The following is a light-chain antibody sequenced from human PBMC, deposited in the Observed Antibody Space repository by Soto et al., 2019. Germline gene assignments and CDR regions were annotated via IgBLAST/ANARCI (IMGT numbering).Light chain of an antibody. CDR1: FSDVGGYDY. J-gene: IGLJ1*01. V-gene: IGLV2-14*01. CDR3: SSHTSGSTRV. Sequence: QSALTQPPSVSGSPGQSIAISCTGTFSDVGGYDYVSWYQQHPDKAPKLMIYEVTKRPAGVANSFSGSNSGNTASLTISGLHPEDEADYCCSSHTSGSTRVFGSGTKLTVL. CDR2: EVT.